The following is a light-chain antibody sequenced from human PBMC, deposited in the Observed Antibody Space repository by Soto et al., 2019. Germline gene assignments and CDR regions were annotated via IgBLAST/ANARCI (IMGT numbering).Light chain of an antibody. V-gene: IGKV3-20*01. J-gene: IGKJ1*01. Sequence: EIVLTQSPGTLSLSPGERATLSCRASQDINNIYFAWYQQKPGQVPRLLIYGVSSRAPGIPDRFSGSGSGTEFTLTISSLQPDDFATYYCQQYNSYSRTFGQGTKVDIK. CDR3: QQYNSYSRT. CDR1: QDINNIY. CDR2: GVS.